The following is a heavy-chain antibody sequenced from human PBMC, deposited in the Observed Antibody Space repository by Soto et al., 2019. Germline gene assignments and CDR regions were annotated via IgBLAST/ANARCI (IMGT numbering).Heavy chain of an antibody. Sequence: SETLSLTXAVSGGSISSSNWWSWVRQPPGKGLEWIGEIYHSGSTNYNPSLKSRVTISVDKSKNQFSLKLSSVTAADTAVYYCARWAEPPSYYDFWSGLDYWGQGTLVTVSS. CDR3: ARWAEPPSYYDFWSGLDY. J-gene: IGHJ4*02. V-gene: IGHV4-4*02. D-gene: IGHD3-3*01. CDR1: GGSISSSNW. CDR2: IYHSGST.